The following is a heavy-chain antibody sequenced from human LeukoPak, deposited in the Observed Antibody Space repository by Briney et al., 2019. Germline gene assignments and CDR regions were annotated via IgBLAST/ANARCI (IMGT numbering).Heavy chain of an antibody. CDR2: ISGSSDST. CDR3: AITQSGYYDY. J-gene: IGHJ4*02. D-gene: IGHD3-22*01. CDR1: GFTFSSYA. Sequence: GSLRLSCAASGFTFSSYAMSWVRQAPGKGLEWVSIISGSSDSTYYADSVKGRFTISRDNPKNTLYLQMNSLRAEDTAVYYCAITQSGYYDYWGQGTLVTVSS. V-gene: IGHV3-23*01.